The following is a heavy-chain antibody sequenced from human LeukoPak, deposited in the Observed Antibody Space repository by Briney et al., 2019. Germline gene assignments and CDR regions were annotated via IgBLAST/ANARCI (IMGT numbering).Heavy chain of an antibody. CDR1: GYIFTTYD. CDR2: MNPNSDNT. J-gene: IGHJ4*02. V-gene: IGHV1-8*03. D-gene: IGHD2-2*02. Sequence: ASVKVSCKASGYIFTTYDINWVRQATGQGLEWMGWMNPNSDNTGYAQKFQGRVTITRNTSISTAYMELSRLRSDDTAVYYCARERRDIVVVPAAILNYWGQGTLVTVSS. CDR3: ARERRDIVVVPAAILNY.